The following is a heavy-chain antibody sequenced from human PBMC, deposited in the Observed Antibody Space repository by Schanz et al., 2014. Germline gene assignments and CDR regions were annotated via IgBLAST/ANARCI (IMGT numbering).Heavy chain of an antibody. CDR2: ISYDGSSK. D-gene: IGHD3-10*01. V-gene: IGHV3-33*01. CDR3: ARGIITMVRGGDVGAFDI. CDR1: GFTFRSYG. Sequence: QVQLVESGGGVVQPGRSLRLSCAASGFTFRSYGMHWVRQAPGKGLEWVALISYDGSSKNHADSVQGRFTISRDNSKNALYLQMDSLRAEDTAVYYCARGIITMVRGGDVGAFDIWGQGTTVIVSS. J-gene: IGHJ3*02.